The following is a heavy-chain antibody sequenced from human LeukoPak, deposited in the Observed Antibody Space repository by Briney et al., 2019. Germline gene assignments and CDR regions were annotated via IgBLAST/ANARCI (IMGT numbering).Heavy chain of an antibody. CDR3: ARWAVAELGLDY. Sequence: SETLSLTCTVSGGSVSSGSYYWSWIRQPPGKGLEWITYIHYSGDTNYNPSLKSRVTISVDTSKNQLSLKLRSVTAADTAVYYCARWAVAELGLDYWGQGTLVTVSS. J-gene: IGHJ4*02. D-gene: IGHD6-19*01. CDR1: GGSVSSGSYY. CDR2: IHYSGDT. V-gene: IGHV4-61*01.